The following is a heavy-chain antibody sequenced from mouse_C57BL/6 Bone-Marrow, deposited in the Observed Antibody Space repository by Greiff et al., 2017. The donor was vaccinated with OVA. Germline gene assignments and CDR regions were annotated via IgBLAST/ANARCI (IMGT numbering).Heavy chain of an antibody. V-gene: IGHV2-2*01. CDR1: GFSLTSYG. D-gene: IGHD1-1*01. CDR3: ARNERTTDYYAMDY. Sequence: QVQLQQSGPGLVQPSQSLSITCTVSGFSLTSYGVHWVRQSPGQGLEWLGVIWSGGSTDYNAAFIYRLSISKDNSKSHVFFKMNSLQADDTAIYYCARNERTTDYYAMDYWGQGTSVTVSS. CDR2: IWSGGST. J-gene: IGHJ4*01.